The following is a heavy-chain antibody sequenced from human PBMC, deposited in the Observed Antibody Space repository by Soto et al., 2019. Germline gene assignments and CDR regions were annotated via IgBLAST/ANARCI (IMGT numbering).Heavy chain of an antibody. Sequence: GESLKISCKGSGYNFTTFWIGWVRQVPGKGLEWMGIIYPGDSETKYSPDFEGQVTISADRSTNTAYLQWRSLRASDTAMYYCARFGFPGAIYFDSWGLGTLVTVSS. CDR1: GYNFTTFW. J-gene: IGHJ4*02. CDR3: ARFGFPGAIYFDS. V-gene: IGHV5-51*01. CDR2: IYPGDSET. D-gene: IGHD3-10*01.